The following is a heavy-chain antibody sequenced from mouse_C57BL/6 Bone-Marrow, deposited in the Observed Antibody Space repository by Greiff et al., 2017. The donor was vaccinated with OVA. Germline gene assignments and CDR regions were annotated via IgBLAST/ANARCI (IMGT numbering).Heavy chain of an antibody. D-gene: IGHD1-1*01. CDR2: IYPGSGNT. J-gene: IGHJ1*03. V-gene: IGHV1-76*01. Sequence: LVKPGASVKLSCKASGYTFTDYYINWVKQRPGQGLEWIARIYPGSGNTYYNEKFKGKATLTAEKSSSTAYMQLSSLTSEDSAVYFCARGITTVVEAWYFDVWGTGTTVTVSS. CDR3: ARGITTVVEAWYFDV. CDR1: GYTFTDYY.